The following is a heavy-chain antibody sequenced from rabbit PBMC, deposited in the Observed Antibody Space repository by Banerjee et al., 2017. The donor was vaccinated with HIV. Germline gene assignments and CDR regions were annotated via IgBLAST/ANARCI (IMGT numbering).Heavy chain of an antibody. Sequence: QSLEESGGDLVKPGASLTLTCTASGFSFSNKYVMCWVRQAPGKGLEWIGCINSSSRNVVYASWATGRFTISKTSSTTVTLQMTSLTAADTATYFCARAYAGSSDFFNLWGQGTLVTVS. J-gene: IGHJ4*01. CDR3: ARAYAGSSDFFNL. D-gene: IGHD8-1*01. CDR2: INSSSRNV. CDR1: GFSFSNKYV. V-gene: IGHV1S40*01.